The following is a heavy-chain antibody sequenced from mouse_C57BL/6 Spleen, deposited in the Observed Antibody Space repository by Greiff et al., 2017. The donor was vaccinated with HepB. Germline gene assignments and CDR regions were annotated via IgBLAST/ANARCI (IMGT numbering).Heavy chain of an antibody. J-gene: IGHJ1*03. CDR2: INYDGSST. Sequence: EVMLVESEGGLVQPGSSMKLSCTASGFTFSDYYMAWVRQVPEKGLEWVANINYDGSSTYYLDSLKSRFIISRDNAKNILYLQMSSLKSEDTATYYCARGYYGSPYWYFDVWGTGTTVTVSS. CDR3: ARGYYGSPYWYFDV. D-gene: IGHD1-1*01. CDR1: GFTFSDYY. V-gene: IGHV5-16*01.